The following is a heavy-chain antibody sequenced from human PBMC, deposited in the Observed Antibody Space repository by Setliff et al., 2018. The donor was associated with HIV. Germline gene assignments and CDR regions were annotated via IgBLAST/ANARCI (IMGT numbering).Heavy chain of an antibody. D-gene: IGHD5-12*01. J-gene: IGHJ4*02. V-gene: IGHV4-39*01. CDR1: GGSVSDTSYY. Sequence: SETLSLTCTVSGGSVSDTSYYWGWIRQPPGKGLEWIANVYYSGCTYYNPSLNSRVTISVNTSRNQFSLKLTSVTAADTALDFCARLGDSGYDFRGYFDYWGQGKLVTVSS. CDR2: VYYSGCT. CDR3: ARLGDSGYDFRGYFDY.